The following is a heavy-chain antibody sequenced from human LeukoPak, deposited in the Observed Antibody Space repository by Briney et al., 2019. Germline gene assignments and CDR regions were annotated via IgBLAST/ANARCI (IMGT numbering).Heavy chain of an antibody. CDR3: AKGGDVAVVQAAGPYYAMDV. J-gene: IGHJ6*02. Sequence: QAGGSLRLSCVASGFTLSSYTLNWVPRAPGKGLEGVSIISRRGDTNYYADSVKGRVTISQDNSKNTVFLQMNSLSADDTAPYYCAKGGDVAVVQAAGPYYAMDVWGQGTTVTVSS. D-gene: IGHD2-2*01. V-gene: IGHV3-23*01. CDR1: GFTLSSYT. CDR2: ISRRGDTN.